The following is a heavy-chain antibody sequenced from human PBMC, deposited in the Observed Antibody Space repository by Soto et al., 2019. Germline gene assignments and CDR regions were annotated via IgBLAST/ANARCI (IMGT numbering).Heavy chain of an antibody. V-gene: IGHV1-18*04. J-gene: IGHJ5*02. Sequence: QVQLVQSGAEVKKPGASVKVSCKASGYNFMRYGFTWVRQAPGQGLEWMGWINVDNGETKYPQKIQGRVTMTTDTSPSTVYMELGSLTSDDTAVYYCAGWISGGYSDCFDPWGNGTLVTVSS. CDR3: AGWISGGYSDCFDP. CDR1: GYNFMRYG. D-gene: IGHD1-26*01. CDR2: INVDNGET.